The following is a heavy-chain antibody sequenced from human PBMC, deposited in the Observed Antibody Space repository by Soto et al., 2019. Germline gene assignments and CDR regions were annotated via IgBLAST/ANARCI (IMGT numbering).Heavy chain of an antibody. CDR1: GYSFTSYW. J-gene: IGHJ6*03. Sequence: PGESLKISCKGSGYSFTSYWIGWVRQMPGKGLEWMGIIYPGDSDTRYSPSFQGQVTISADKSISTAYLQWSSLKASDTAMYYCARLGDTAMGYYYYYYMDVWGKGTTVPVSS. V-gene: IGHV5-51*01. D-gene: IGHD5-18*01. CDR3: ARLGDTAMGYYYYYYMDV. CDR2: IYPGDSDT.